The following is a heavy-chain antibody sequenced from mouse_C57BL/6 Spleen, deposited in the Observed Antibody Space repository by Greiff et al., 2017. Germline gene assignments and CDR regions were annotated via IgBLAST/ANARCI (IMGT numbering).Heavy chain of an antibody. J-gene: IGHJ2*01. CDR2: IYPRAGST. V-gene: IGHV1-78*01. CDR3: AREWGYYVDY. D-gene: IGHD1-3*01. CDR1: GYTFTDHT. Sequence: VKLVESDAELVKPGASVQISCKVSGYTFTDHTIHWMKQRPVQGLAWIGYIYPRAGSTKYNEKFKGKATLTADKSSSTAYMQLNSLTSEDSAVYFCAREWGYYVDYWGQGTTLTVSS.